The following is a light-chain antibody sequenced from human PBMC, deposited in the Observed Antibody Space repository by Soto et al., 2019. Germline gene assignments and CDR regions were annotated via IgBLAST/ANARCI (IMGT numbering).Light chain of an antibody. V-gene: IGKV3-20*01. J-gene: IGKJ4*01. Sequence: EIVLTQSPGTLSLSPGERATLSCRASQSVSNTYLAWYHQKPGQAPRLLISGASSRATSIPDRFSGSGSGTDFSLTISRLEPKYFAVYYRQQHCISPELTFGGRTRVKIK. CDR1: QSVSNTY. CDR3: QQHCISPELT. CDR2: GAS.